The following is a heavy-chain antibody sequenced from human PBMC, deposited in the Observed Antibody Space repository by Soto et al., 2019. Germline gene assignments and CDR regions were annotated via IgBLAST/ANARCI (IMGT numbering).Heavy chain of an antibody. Sequence: SETLSLTCTVSGGSISSSSYYWGWIRQPPGKGLEWIGYIYYSGSTNYNPSLKSRVTISVDTSKNQFSLKLSSVTAADTAVYYCAREQSYYYDSSGYYYGEAYYYYGMDVWGQGTTVTVSS. CDR1: GGSISSSSYY. CDR2: IYYSGST. V-gene: IGHV4-61*01. CDR3: AREQSYYYDSSGYYYGEAYYYYGMDV. J-gene: IGHJ6*02. D-gene: IGHD3-22*01.